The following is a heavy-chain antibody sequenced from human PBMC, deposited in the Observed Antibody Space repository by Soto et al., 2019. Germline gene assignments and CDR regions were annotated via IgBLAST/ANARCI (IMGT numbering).Heavy chain of an antibody. D-gene: IGHD4-17*01. V-gene: IGHV1-69*13. J-gene: IGHJ4*01. CDR3: ARAGYGDYIPFXY. CDR2: IIPIFGTA. CDR1: GGTFSSYA. Sequence: SVKVSCKASGGTFSSYAISWVRQAPGQGLEWMGGIIPIFGTANYAQKFQGRVTITADESTSTAYMELSSLRSEDTAVYYCARAGYGDYIPFXYWGQGTLVTVSS.